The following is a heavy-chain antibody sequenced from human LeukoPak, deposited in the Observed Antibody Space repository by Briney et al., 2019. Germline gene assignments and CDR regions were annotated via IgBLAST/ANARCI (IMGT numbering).Heavy chain of an antibody. CDR2: IYESGST. J-gene: IGHJ4*02. V-gene: IGHV4-59*01. Sequence: PSEALSLTCTVSGGSIIGYYWSWIRQPPGKALEWIGYIYESGSTDYNPSLKSRVTISRDTSKNQVSLKLTSVTTADTAVYYCARDLYDHDSSGYYEFWGQGTLVTVSS. CDR1: GGSIIGYY. D-gene: IGHD3-22*01. CDR3: ARDLYDHDSSGYYEF.